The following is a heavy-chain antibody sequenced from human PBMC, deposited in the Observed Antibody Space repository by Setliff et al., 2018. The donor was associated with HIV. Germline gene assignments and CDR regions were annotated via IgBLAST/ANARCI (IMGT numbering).Heavy chain of an antibody. J-gene: IGHJ6*02. CDR1: GYSISSHY. CDR2: MYFSGNA. V-gene: IGHV4-59*11. CDR3: ARVETTVRGATYAMDV. D-gene: IGHD3-10*01. Sequence: SETLSLTCAVSGYSISSHYWNWIRQAPGKGLEWIGTMYFSGNARISPFFKSRVTISVDTSKNQLSLNLTSVTAADTAVYYCARVETTVRGATYAMDVWGQGTTVTVSS.